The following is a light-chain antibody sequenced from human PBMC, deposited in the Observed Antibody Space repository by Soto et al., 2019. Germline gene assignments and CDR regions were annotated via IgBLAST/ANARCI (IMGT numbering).Light chain of an antibody. Sequence: DIQMTQSPSSLSASLGDRVTITCRASQSISRHLNWYQQKPGKAPRLLIYAASSLQSGVPSRFSGSGSGTDFILTITSLQPEDSATYYCQQTYSMPRTFGPGTKVD. V-gene: IGKV1-39*01. CDR2: AAS. J-gene: IGKJ3*01. CDR1: QSISRH. CDR3: QQTYSMPRT.